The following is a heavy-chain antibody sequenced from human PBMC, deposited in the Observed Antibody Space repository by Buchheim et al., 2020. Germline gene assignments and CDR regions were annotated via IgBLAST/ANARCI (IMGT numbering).Heavy chain of an antibody. D-gene: IGHD5-18*01. Sequence: QVQLVQSGAEVKKPGASVKVSCKASGYSFTNYGIHWVRQAPGQRLEWMGWINTDNGDTKYSQKFQGRVTITRETSASTGYMELSSLTSEDTAIYYCARLRLWLLDYWGQGAL. CDR1: GYSFTNYG. V-gene: IGHV1-3*04. CDR2: INTDNGDT. CDR3: ARLRLWLLDY. J-gene: IGHJ4*02.